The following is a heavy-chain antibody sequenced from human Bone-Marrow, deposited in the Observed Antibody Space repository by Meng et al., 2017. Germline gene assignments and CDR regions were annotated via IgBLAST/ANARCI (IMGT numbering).Heavy chain of an antibody. CDR1: GGSISSYY. V-gene: IGHV4-59*01. CDR2: IYYSGST. Sequence: SETLSLTCTVSGGSISSYYWSWIRQPPGKGLEWIGYIYYSGSTNYNPSLKSRVTISVDTSKNQFSLKLSSVTAADTAVYYCARAPYNYYGSGTNTYYYGMDVWGQGTTVTVSS. J-gene: IGHJ6*02. CDR3: ARAPYNYYGSGTNTYYYGMDV. D-gene: IGHD3-10*01.